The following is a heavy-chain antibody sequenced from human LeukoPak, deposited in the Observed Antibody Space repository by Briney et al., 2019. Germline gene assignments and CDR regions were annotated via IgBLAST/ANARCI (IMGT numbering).Heavy chain of an antibody. Sequence: GGSLRLSCAASGFTFRSYSMNWVRQAPGKGLEWVSSISSSSSYIYYADSVKGRFTISRDNAKNSLYLQMNSLRAEDTAVYYCARDLVIAVAAPLDVWGKGTTVTVSS. D-gene: IGHD6-19*01. CDR3: ARDLVIAVAAPLDV. J-gene: IGHJ6*04. V-gene: IGHV3-21*01. CDR1: GFTFRSYS. CDR2: ISSSSSYI.